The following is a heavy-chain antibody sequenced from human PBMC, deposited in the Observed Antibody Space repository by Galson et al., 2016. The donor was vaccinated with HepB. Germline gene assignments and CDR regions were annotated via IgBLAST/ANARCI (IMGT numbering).Heavy chain of an antibody. CDR3: ARDPPVPAARYYYYYGMDV. CDR2: ISAYNGNT. D-gene: IGHD2-2*01. Sequence: SVKVSCKASGYTFTNFGISWVRQAPGQGLEWMGWISAYNGNTNYAQKLQGRVTMTTDISTSTAYMELRSLRSDDTAVYYCARDPPVPAARYYYYYGMDVWGQGTTVTVSS. V-gene: IGHV1-18*01. J-gene: IGHJ6*02. CDR1: GYTFTNFG.